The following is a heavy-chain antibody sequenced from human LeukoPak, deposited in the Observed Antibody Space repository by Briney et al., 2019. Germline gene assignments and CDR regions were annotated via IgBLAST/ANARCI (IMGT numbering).Heavy chain of an antibody. CDR3: ARSGAVVPYFDY. V-gene: IGHV3-23*01. Sequence: PGGSLRLSCAASGFTFSSYAMSWVRQAPGKGLEWVSAISGSGGSTYYADSVKGRFTISRDNSKNTLYLQMNSLRAEDTAVYYCARSGAVVPYFDYWGQGTLVTVSS. CDR1: GFTFSSYA. J-gene: IGHJ4*02. CDR2: ISGSGGST. D-gene: IGHD3-10*01.